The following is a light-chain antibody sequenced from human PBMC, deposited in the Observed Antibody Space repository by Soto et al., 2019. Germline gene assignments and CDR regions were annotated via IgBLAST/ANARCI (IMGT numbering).Light chain of an antibody. J-gene: IGLJ1*01. CDR2: EVS. CDR1: SSDVGGYNY. Sequence: QSALTQPPSASGSPGQSVAISCTGTSSDVGGYNYVSWYQQHPGKAPKLMIYEVSNRPSGVSNRFSVSKSGNTASLTISGLQAEDEADYYCSSYTSSSTYVFGTGTKVPS. V-gene: IGLV2-14*01. CDR3: SSYTSSSTYV.